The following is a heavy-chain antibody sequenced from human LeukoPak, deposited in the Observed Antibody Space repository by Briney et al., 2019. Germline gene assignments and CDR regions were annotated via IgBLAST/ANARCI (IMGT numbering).Heavy chain of an antibody. CDR1: GYTFTGYY. CDR2: INPNSGGT. V-gene: IGHV1-2*04. CDR3: ARMGPRAAAGASDAFDI. D-gene: IGHD6-13*01. Sequence: ASVKVSCKASGYTFTGYYMHWVRQAPGQGLEWMGWINPNSGGTNYAQKFQGWVTMTRDTSISTAYMELSRLRSDDTAVYYCARMGPRAAAGASDAFDIWGQGTMVTVSS. J-gene: IGHJ3*02.